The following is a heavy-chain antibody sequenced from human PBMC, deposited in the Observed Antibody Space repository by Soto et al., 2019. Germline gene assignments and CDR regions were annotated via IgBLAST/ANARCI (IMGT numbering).Heavy chain of an antibody. V-gene: IGHV3-7*03. CDR1: GFNFNTYW. J-gene: IGHJ6*02. Sequence: EVQLVESGGGLVQPGGSLRLSCAASGFNFNTYWMYWVRQAPGKGLEWVANIDTDGSRKNYVDSVKGRFIISRDNAKNSLLLQMNSLRADDTAVYYCGRVPLVDYYANGVDVWGQGTTVTVSS. CDR3: GRVPLVDYYANGVDV. D-gene: IGHD3-22*01. CDR2: IDTDGSRK.